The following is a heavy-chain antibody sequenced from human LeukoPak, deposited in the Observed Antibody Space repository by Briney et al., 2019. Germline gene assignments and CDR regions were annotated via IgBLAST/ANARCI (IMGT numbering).Heavy chain of an antibody. CDR1: GFTFSNYW. Sequence: GGSLRLSCAASGFTFSNYWMHWVRQAPGKGLVWVSRINTDESSANYADSVKGRFTISRDNSKNTLYLQMNSLRAEDTAVYYCARDYAPYYDSSGYPPEFDYWGQGTLVTVSS. J-gene: IGHJ4*02. CDR2: INTDESSA. CDR3: ARDYAPYYDSSGYPPEFDY. V-gene: IGHV3-74*01. D-gene: IGHD3-22*01.